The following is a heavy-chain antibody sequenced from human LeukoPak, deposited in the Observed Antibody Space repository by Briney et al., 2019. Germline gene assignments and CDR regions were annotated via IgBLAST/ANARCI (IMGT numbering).Heavy chain of an antibody. Sequence: PSETLSLTCTVSGGSISSYYWSWIRQAPGKGLEWIGYIYYSGSTNYNPSLKSRVTISVDTSKNQFPLKLSSVTAADTAVYYCARHVGYYYGSGSSKAFDIWGQGTMVTVSS. D-gene: IGHD3-10*01. CDR1: GGSISSYY. CDR3: ARHVGYYYGSGSSKAFDI. CDR2: IYYSGST. V-gene: IGHV4-59*08. J-gene: IGHJ3*02.